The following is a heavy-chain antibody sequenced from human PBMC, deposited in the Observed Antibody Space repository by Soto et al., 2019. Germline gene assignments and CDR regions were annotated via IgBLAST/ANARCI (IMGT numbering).Heavy chain of an antibody. D-gene: IGHD1-20*01. V-gene: IGHV4-59*01. J-gene: IGHJ4*02. CDR3: AREQYNWKL. CDR2: VYHTGNT. CDR1: GFSITPYK. Sequence: PXATLCLTCTVSGFSITPYKWTWIRHPPGKGLEWIGYVYHTGNTYYNPSLKSRVTISLDTSKKQVSLRLKSVTAADTAVYYCAREQYNWKLWGQGTLVTVSS.